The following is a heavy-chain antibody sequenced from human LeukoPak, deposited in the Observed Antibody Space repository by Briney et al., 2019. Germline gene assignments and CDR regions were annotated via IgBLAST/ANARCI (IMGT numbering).Heavy chain of an antibody. CDR1: GYTFTGYY. J-gene: IGHJ5*02. D-gene: IGHD2-2*01. Sequence: GSVKVSCKASGYTFTGYYMHWVRQAPGQGLEWMGWINPNSGGTNYAQKFQGRVTMTRDTSISTAYMELSRLRSDDTAVYYCARGGVVVVPAAIRGSWFDPWGQGTLVTVSS. CDR3: ARGGVVVVPAAIRGSWFDP. CDR2: INPNSGGT. V-gene: IGHV1-2*02.